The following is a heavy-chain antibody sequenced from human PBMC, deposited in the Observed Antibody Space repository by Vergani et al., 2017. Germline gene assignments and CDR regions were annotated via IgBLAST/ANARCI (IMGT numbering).Heavy chain of an antibody. CDR3: TVDHRCCGDGSCYWQRDHHYYGMDV. D-gene: IGHD2-21*01. J-gene: IGHJ6*02. Sequence: EVQLVESGGGIVKPGGSLRLSCVASGFSFRNAWMHWVRRTPGKGLEWVGRIKSTVDRGTTDDAAAVKGRFTISRDDSKNTLFLQMNGLKTEDIGVYYCTVDHRCCGDGSCYWQRDHHYYGMDVWGQGTTVTVSS. CDR1: GFSFRNAW. CDR2: IKSTVDRGTT. V-gene: IGHV3-15*07.